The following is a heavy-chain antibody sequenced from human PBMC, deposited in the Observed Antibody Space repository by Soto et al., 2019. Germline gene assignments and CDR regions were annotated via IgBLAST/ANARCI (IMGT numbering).Heavy chain of an antibody. CDR3: ARENVVVVAATSHGPLGY. D-gene: IGHD2-15*01. V-gene: IGHV1-2*02. Sequence: ASVKVSCKASGYTFTGYYMHWVRRAPGQGLEWVGWINPNSGGTNYAQKFQGRVTMTRDTSISTAYMELSSVTAADAAVYYCARENVVVVAATSHGPLGYWGQGTLVTVSS. J-gene: IGHJ4*02. CDR1: GYTFTGYY. CDR2: INPNSGGT.